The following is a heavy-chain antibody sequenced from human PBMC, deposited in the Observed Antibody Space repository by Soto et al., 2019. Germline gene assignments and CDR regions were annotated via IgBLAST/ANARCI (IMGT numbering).Heavy chain of an antibody. V-gene: IGHV3-23*01. Sequence: EVHLLESGGGLVQPGGSLRLSCAASGFSFSSYAMSCVRQAPGQGLEWVSAISSSGTSTFYAGSARGRFTISRDTSRKTLNLEMNTLRAEDTAFYYCAKESEGANYDFWSGYSFDRWGQGTLVTVAS. J-gene: IGHJ4*02. CDR1: GFSFSSYA. CDR3: AKESEGANYDFWSGYSFDR. CDR2: ISSSGTST. D-gene: IGHD3-3*01.